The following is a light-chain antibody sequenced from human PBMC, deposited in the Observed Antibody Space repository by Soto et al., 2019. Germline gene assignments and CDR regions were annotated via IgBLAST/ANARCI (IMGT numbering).Light chain of an antibody. V-gene: IGKV3-11*01. CDR2: DAS. Sequence: EIMLTQSPATLSLSPGERATLSGRASQSVSSYLAWYQQKPGQAPRLLIYDASNRATGIPARFSGSGSGTDFTLTISSLEPEDFAVYYCQQRSNWPLTFGGGTKVEIK. J-gene: IGKJ4*01. CDR1: QSVSSY. CDR3: QQRSNWPLT.